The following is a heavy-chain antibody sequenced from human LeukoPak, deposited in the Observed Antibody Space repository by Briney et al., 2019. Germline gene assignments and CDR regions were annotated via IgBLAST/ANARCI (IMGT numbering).Heavy chain of an antibody. D-gene: IGHD3-10*01. V-gene: IGHV3-11*01. Sequence: GGTLRLSCAATGFIFSDYYMSWIRQAPGKGLEWISYVSSRSSGSTKYYADSVKGRFSISRDNAKNSLYLQMNSLRVEDTAVYYCARIPAWLGAFGYFDLWGRGTLLTVSS. CDR2: VSSRSSGSTK. CDR1: GFIFSDYY. J-gene: IGHJ2*01. CDR3: ARIPAWLGAFGYFDL.